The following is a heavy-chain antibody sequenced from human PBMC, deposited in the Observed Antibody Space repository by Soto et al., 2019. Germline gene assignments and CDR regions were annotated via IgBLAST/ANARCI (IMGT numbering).Heavy chain of an antibody. CDR1: GYTLTELS. Sequence: ASVQVSCKVSGYTLTELSMHWVRQAPGKGLEWMGGFDPEDGETIYAQKFQGRVTMTEDTSTDTAYMELSSLRSEDTAVYYCAATRRLQDYMDVWGKGTTVTVSS. V-gene: IGHV1-24*01. J-gene: IGHJ6*03. CDR3: AATRRLQDYMDV. CDR2: FDPEDGET. D-gene: IGHD4-17*01.